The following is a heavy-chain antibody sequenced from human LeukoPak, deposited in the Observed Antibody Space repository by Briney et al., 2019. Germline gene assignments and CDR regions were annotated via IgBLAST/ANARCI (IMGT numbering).Heavy chain of an antibody. D-gene: IGHD3-3*01. Sequence: SETLSLTCTVSGASISSGGYYWSWIRQPPGKGLEWIGYIYYSGSTNYNPSLKSRVTISVDTSKNQFSLKLSSVTAADTAVYYCARGFGPQDRVLRFLEWLTHSHYFDYWGQGTLVAVSS. V-gene: IGHV4-61*08. CDR2: IYYSGST. J-gene: IGHJ4*02. CDR1: GASISSGGYY. CDR3: ARGFGPQDRVLRFLEWLTHSHYFDY.